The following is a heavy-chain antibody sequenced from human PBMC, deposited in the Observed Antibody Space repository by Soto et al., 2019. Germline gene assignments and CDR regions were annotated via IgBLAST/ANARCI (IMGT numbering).Heavy chain of an antibody. J-gene: IGHJ4*02. CDR1: GYRFSSFW. Sequence: GESLKISCQASGYRFSSFWIGWVRQMPGKGLEWMGIAQPGYSDTRYGPAFQGHVTISADESTNTAYLQWSSLRASDTAVYFCARHGYSSSWYPDHWGQGTLVTVSS. CDR2: AQPGYSDT. D-gene: IGHD6-13*01. V-gene: IGHV5-51*01. CDR3: ARHGYSSSWYPDH.